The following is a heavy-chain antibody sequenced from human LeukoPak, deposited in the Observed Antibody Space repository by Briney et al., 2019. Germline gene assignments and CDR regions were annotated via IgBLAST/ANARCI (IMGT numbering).Heavy chain of an antibody. V-gene: IGHV3-7*01. D-gene: IGHD6-6*01. J-gene: IGHJ6*03. Sequence: GGSLRLSCAASGFTFSSYWMSWVRQAPGKGLEWVAHIKQDGSEKYYVDSVKGRFTISRDNAKNSLYLQMNSLRAEDTAVYYCARREGSIAAPGAMDVWGKGTTVTVSS. CDR2: IKQDGSEK. CDR3: ARREGSIAAPGAMDV. CDR1: GFTFSSYW.